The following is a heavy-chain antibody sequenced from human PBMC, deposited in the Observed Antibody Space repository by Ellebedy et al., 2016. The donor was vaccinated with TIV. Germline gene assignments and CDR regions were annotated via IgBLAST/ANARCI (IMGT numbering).Heavy chain of an antibody. CDR1: VGSFSSYY. D-gene: IGHD5-24*01. V-gene: IGHV4-39*01. Sequence: MPSETLSLTCAVYVGSFSSYYWGWIRQPPGKGLEWIGNIYYTGSTYHNPSLKSRVTISVDTSKNQFSLNLSSVTAADTAVYYCASLEMATILDAFDIWGQGTKVTVSS. CDR3: ASLEMATILDAFDI. J-gene: IGHJ3*02. CDR2: IYYTGST.